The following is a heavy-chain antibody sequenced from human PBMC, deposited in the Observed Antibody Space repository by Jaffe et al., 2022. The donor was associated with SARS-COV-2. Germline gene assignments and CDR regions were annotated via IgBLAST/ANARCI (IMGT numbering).Heavy chain of an antibody. Sequence: EVQLVESGGALIQPGGSLRLSCAASGFIVSSTYMSWVRQAPGKGLEWVSVTYNDGSTHYADSVKGRFAISRDDFKNTLDLQMDSLRAEDSAVYYCVKYMEVWGQGTTVTVSS. J-gene: IGHJ6*02. V-gene: IGHV3-53*01. CDR2: TYNDGST. CDR3: VKYMEV. CDR1: GFIVSSTY.